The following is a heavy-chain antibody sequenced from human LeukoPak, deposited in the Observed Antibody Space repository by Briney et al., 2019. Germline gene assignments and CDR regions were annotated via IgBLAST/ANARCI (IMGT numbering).Heavy chain of an antibody. CDR1: GFTFSDYY. D-gene: IGHD6-13*01. Sequence: GGSLRLSCAASGFTFSDYYMSWIRQAPGKGLEWVSYISSSGSTIYYADSVKGRFTISRDNAKNSLYLQMNSLRAEDTAVYYCAREAAAGTISSVDAFDIWGQGTVVTVSS. J-gene: IGHJ3*02. V-gene: IGHV3-11*04. CDR2: ISSSGSTI. CDR3: AREAAAGTISSVDAFDI.